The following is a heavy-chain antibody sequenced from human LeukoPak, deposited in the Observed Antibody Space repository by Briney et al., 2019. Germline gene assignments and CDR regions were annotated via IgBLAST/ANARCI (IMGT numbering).Heavy chain of an antibody. Sequence: GGSLRLSCAVSGFTFSNYSMNWVRQAPGKGLEWVSSISSSSSYIYYADSVKGRFTISRDNAKNSLYLQMNSLRAEDTAVYYCASFGAPTDYWGQGTLVTVSS. D-gene: IGHD3-3*01. CDR1: GFTFSNYS. J-gene: IGHJ4*02. CDR3: ASFGAPTDY. V-gene: IGHV3-21*01. CDR2: ISSSSSYI.